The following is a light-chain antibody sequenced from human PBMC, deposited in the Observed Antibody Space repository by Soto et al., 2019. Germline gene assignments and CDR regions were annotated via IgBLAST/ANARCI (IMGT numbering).Light chain of an antibody. CDR3: QQYYSKPLT. V-gene: IGKV4-1*01. Sequence: DIVMTQSPDSLAVSLGERATINCKSSQSVLYSSNNKNYLGWYQQKVGQPPKLLIYWASTRESGVPDRFSGSGSGTDFTXTXSSLQXEDVAVYYCQQYYSKPLTFGGGTKVEIK. CDR1: QSVLYSSNNKNY. J-gene: IGKJ4*01. CDR2: WAS.